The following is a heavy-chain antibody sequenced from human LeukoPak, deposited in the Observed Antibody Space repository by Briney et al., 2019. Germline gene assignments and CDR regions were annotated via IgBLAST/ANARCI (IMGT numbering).Heavy chain of an antibody. CDR1: GYTFTGHY. V-gene: IGHV1-2*02. D-gene: IGHD3-22*01. CDR2: INPNSGGT. Sequence: GASVKVPCKASGYTFTGHYMHWARQAPGQGLEWMGWINPNSGGTNYAQKFQGRVTMTRDTSISTAYMELSRLRSDDSAVYYCASLNLPDSSGYYDDWGQGTLVTVSS. CDR3: ASLNLPDSSGYYDD. J-gene: IGHJ4*02.